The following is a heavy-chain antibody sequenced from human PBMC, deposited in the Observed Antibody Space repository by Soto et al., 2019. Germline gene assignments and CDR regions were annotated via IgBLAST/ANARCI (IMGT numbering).Heavy chain of an antibody. Sequence: EVQLVESGGGLVQPGGSLRLSCAASGFTFSDYWMTWVRQAPGKGLEWVANIKKDESRKSYLDSVRGRFTISRDNARKSRYLQMDSLRAEDTALYYCARDVFPGGGPYSLDAVDMWG. D-gene: IGHD2-21*01. V-gene: IGHV3-7*05. CDR2: IKKDESRK. J-gene: IGHJ3*02. CDR1: GFTFSDYW. CDR3: ARDVFPGGGPYSLDAVDM.